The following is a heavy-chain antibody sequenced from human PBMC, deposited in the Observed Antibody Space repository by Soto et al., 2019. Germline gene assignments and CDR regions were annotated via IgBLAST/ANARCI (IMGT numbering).Heavy chain of an antibody. Sequence: QVQLVQSGAEVKKPGASVKVSCKASGYTFTSYYIHWVRQAPGQGLEWMGIINPSGNSTSYAQKFQGRVTMTRDTSTSTVYMELSSLRSEDTAVYYCARTAYCGGDCYYDFDYWGQGTLVTVSS. CDR2: INPSGNST. CDR1: GYTFTSYY. V-gene: IGHV1-46*01. D-gene: IGHD2-21*02. CDR3: ARTAYCGGDCYYDFDY. J-gene: IGHJ4*02.